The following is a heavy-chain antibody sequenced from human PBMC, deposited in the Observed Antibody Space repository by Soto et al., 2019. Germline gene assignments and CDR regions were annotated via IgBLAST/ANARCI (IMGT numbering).Heavy chain of an antibody. J-gene: IGHJ3*01. Sequence: QVQLQASGPGLVKPSGTLALTCAVSTGSITTTNWGRWVRQPPWKGLEWIGEINHSGSTNYNPSLKSRGTISVDKSTTAFSLKLISVTAADTAVYYCASQIMVRGKAAFGVWGQGTLVTVSS. V-gene: IGHV4-4*02. CDR3: ASQIMVRGKAAFGV. CDR2: INHSGST. D-gene: IGHD3-10*01. CDR1: TGSITTTNW.